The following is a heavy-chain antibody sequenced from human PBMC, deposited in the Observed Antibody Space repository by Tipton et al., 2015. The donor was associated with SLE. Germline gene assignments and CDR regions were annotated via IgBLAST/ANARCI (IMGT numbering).Heavy chain of an antibody. CDR1: GFTFSSSW. J-gene: IGHJ4*02. CDR2: ISGGGGST. CDR3: AKDQEGIAVAGIDY. Sequence: SLRLSCAVSGFTFSSSWMTWVRQAPGKGLEWVSGISGGGGSTYYAESVKGRFTISRDNSKNTLYLQMNSLRAEDTAVYYCAKDQEGIAVAGIDYWGQGTLVTVSS. V-gene: IGHV3-23*01. D-gene: IGHD6-19*01.